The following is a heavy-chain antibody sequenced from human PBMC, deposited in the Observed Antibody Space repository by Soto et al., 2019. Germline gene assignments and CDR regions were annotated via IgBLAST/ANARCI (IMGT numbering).Heavy chain of an antibody. D-gene: IGHD6-13*01. CDR2: IYPGDSDT. CDR1: GYSFTSYW. Sequence: GESLKISCKGSGYSFTSYWIGWVRQMPGKGLEWMGIIYPGDSDTRYSPSFQGQVTISADKSISTAYLQWSSLKASDTAMYYCARLFKVYERQPQGLNWFYPWGRGTLVLVSS. J-gene: IGHJ5*02. V-gene: IGHV5-51*01. CDR3: ARLFKVYERQPQGLNWFYP.